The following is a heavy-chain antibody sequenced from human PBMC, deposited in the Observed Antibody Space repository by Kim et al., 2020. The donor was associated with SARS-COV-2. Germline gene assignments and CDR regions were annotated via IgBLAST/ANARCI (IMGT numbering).Heavy chain of an antibody. CDR1: GYTFTTYA. D-gene: IGHD1-20*01. CDR3: ARRSIIGTTGWFDP. CDR2: INTNTGNP. Sequence: ASVKVSCKASGYTFTTYAMNWVRQAPGQGLEWMGWINTNTGNPTYAQGFTGRFVFSLDTPVSTAYLQISSLKAEDTAVYYCARRSIIGTTGWFDPWGQGTLVTVSS. J-gene: IGHJ5*02. V-gene: IGHV7-4-1*02.